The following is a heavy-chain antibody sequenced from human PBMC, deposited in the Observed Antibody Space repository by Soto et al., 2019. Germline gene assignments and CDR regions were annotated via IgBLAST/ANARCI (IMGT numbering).Heavy chain of an antibody. CDR2: IIPILGIT. Sequence: QVQLVQSGAEVRKPGSSVKVSCKASGDTFDSYTLSWVRQAPGQGLEWMGRIIPILGITNYALRFQGRVTLTADMSTSTAYMELSGLRSGDTDIYFCARDSYSYVSSKGGGYWGQGTLVTVSS. D-gene: IGHD2-15*01. CDR3: ARDSYSYVSSKGGGY. V-gene: IGHV1-69*08. CDR1: GDTFDSYT. J-gene: IGHJ4*02.